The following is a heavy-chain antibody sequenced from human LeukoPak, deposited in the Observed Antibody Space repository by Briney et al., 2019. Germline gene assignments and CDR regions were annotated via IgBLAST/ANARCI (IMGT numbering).Heavy chain of an antibody. J-gene: IGHJ4*02. CDR2: ISADGGSA. CDR3: AKESGKFDY. Sequence: GGSLRLSCVASGLNFGESAMHWVRQAPGKGLEWVSLISADGGSAFSADSVKGRFSIYRDNSKNSLYLQMDSLRSEDTAMYYCAKESGKFDYWGQGTLVVVSS. CDR1: GLNFGESA. V-gene: IGHV3-43*02.